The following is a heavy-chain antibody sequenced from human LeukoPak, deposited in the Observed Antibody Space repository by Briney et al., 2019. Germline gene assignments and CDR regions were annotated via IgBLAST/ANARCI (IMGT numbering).Heavy chain of an antibody. V-gene: IGHV3-33*03. CDR2: IWYDGSNK. D-gene: IGHD3-22*01. Sequence: QSGGSLRLSCAASGFTFSNYGMHWVRQAPGKGLEWVAAIWYDGSNKYYGDSVKGRFTISRDNAKNTLYLQMNSLRDEDTAVYYCASGRYDSNNYLDYWGQGTLVTVSS. CDR1: GFTFSNYG. J-gene: IGHJ4*02. CDR3: ASGRYDSNNYLDY.